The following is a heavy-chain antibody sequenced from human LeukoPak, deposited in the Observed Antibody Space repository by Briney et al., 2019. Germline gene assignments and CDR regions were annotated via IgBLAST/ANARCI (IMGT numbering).Heavy chain of an antibody. V-gene: IGHV4-34*01. Sequence: SETLSLTCAVYGGSFSGYYWSWIRQPPGRGLEWIGEINHSGSTNYNPSLKSRVTISVDTSKNQFSLKLTSVTATDTAVYFCARLEWFVSAPLGRFWFDPWGQGTLVTVSS. D-gene: IGHD3-3*01. CDR2: INHSGST. CDR3: ARLEWFVSAPLGRFWFDP. J-gene: IGHJ5*02. CDR1: GGSFSGYY.